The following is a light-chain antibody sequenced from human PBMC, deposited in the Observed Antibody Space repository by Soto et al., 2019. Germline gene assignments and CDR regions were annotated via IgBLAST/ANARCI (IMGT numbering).Light chain of an antibody. CDR1: QSFSSNY. V-gene: IGKV3-20*01. J-gene: IGKJ3*01. Sequence: EIVLTQSPGTLSLSPGERATLSCRASQSFSSNYLAWYQQKPGQAPRILIYGATTRATGIPDRFSGSESGTDFTLIISRLEPEDFAMYYCQQYGSTPFTFGPGTKVDVK. CDR2: GAT. CDR3: QQYGSTPFT.